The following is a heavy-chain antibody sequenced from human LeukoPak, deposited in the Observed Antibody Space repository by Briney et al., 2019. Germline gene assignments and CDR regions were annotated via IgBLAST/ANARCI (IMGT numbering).Heavy chain of an antibody. D-gene: IGHD5-12*01. Sequence: SETLSLTCAVYGGSFSGYYWSWIRQPPGKGLEWIGEINHSGSTNYNPSLKSRVTISVDTSKNQFSLKLSSVTAADTAVYYCAKDASGYDRGGLFDYWGQGTLVTVSS. CDR1: GGSFSGYY. CDR3: AKDASGYDRGGLFDY. J-gene: IGHJ4*02. V-gene: IGHV4-34*01. CDR2: INHSGST.